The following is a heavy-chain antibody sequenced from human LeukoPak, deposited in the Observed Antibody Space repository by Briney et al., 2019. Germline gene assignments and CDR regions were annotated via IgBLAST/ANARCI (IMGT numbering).Heavy chain of an antibody. J-gene: IGHJ4*02. Sequence: GGSLRLSCAASGFTFSSYWMHWLRQAPGKGLVWVSRINSDGSSTSYADSVKGRFTISRDNAKNTLYLQMNSLRAEDTAVYYCARDYGSGSYYSYFDYWGQGTLVTVSS. CDR1: GFTFSSYW. V-gene: IGHV3-74*01. CDR2: INSDGSST. CDR3: ARDYGSGSYYSYFDY. D-gene: IGHD3-10*01.